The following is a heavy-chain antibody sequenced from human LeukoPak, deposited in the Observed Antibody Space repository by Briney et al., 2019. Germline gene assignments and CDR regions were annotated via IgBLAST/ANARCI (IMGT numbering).Heavy chain of an antibody. CDR1: GYTFTGYY. CDR3: ARDPMTTVTYFDY. CDR2: INPNSGGT. J-gene: IGHJ4*02. Sequence: GASVKVSCKASGYTFTGYYMHWVRQAPGQGLEWMGWINPNSGGTNYAQKFQGRVTMTRDTSISTAYMELSRLRSGDTAVYYCARDPMTTVTYFDYWGQGTLVTVSS. V-gene: IGHV1-2*02. D-gene: IGHD4-17*01.